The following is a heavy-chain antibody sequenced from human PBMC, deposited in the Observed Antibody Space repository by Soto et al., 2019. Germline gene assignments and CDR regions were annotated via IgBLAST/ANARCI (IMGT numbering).Heavy chain of an antibody. D-gene: IGHD1-26*01. J-gene: IGHJ4*02. CDR1: GFTFSSYS. V-gene: IGHV3-21*01. Sequence: PGGSLRLSCAASGFTFSSYSMNWVRQAPGKGLEWVSSISSSSSYIYHADSVKGRFTISRDNAKNSLYLQMNSLRAEDTAVYYCANPGYSGSYSQGDKGLNWGQGTLVTVSS. CDR3: ANPGYSGSYSQGDKGLN. CDR2: ISSSSSYI.